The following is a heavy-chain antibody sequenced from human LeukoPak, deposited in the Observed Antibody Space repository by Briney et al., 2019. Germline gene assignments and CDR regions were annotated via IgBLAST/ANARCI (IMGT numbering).Heavy chain of an antibody. CDR3: ARGGRGWYSGRAWDYFDY. CDR2: INPNSGGT. V-gene: IGHV1-2*02. CDR1: GYTFTGYY. Sequence: ASVKVSCKASGYTFTGYYMHWVRQAPGQGLEWMGWINPNSGGTNYAQKFQGRVTMTRDTSISTAYMELSRLRSDDTAVYYCARGGRGWYSGRAWDYFDYWGQGTLVTVSS. D-gene: IGHD2-15*01. J-gene: IGHJ4*02.